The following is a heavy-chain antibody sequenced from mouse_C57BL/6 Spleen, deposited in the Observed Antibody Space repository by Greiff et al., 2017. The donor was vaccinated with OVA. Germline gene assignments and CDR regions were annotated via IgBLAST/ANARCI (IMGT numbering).Heavy chain of an antibody. D-gene: IGHD4-1*01. Sequence: DVQLQESGPGLVKPSQSLSLTCSVTGYSITSGYYWNWIRQFPGNKLEWMGYISYDGSNNYNPSLKNRISITRDTSKNQFFLKLNSVTTEDTATYYCARDTGYFDYWGQGTTLTVSS. J-gene: IGHJ2*01. V-gene: IGHV3-6*01. CDR1: GYSITSGYY. CDR3: ARDTGYFDY. CDR2: ISYDGSN.